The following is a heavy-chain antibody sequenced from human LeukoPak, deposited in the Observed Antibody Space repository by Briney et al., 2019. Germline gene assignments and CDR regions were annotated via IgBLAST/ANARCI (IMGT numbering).Heavy chain of an antibody. Sequence: PGGSLRLSCAASGFTFDDYAMHWVRQAPGKGLEWVSGISWNSGSIGYADSVKGRFTISRDNSKNTLYLQMNSLRAEDTAVYYCARARSYCSSTSCSNWFDPWGQGTLVTVSS. CDR2: ISWNSGSI. CDR1: GFTFDDYA. V-gene: IGHV3-9*01. D-gene: IGHD2-2*01. CDR3: ARARSYCSSTSCSNWFDP. J-gene: IGHJ5*02.